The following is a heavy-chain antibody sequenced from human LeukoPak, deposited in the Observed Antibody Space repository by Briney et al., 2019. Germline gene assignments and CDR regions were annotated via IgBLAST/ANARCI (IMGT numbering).Heavy chain of an antibody. Sequence: GGSLRLSCAASGFTFSSYGMHWVRQAPGKGLEWVAFIRYDGSNKYYADSVKGRFTISRDNSKNTLYLEMKSLRVDDTAVYYCAKVELSASGGELDPWGQGTLVIVSS. J-gene: IGHJ5*02. CDR2: IRYDGSNK. CDR3: AKVELSASGGELDP. CDR1: GFTFSSYG. D-gene: IGHD3-16*02. V-gene: IGHV3-30*02.